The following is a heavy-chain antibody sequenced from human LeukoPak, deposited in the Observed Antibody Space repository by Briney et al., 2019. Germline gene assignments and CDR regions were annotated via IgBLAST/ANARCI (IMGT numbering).Heavy chain of an antibody. V-gene: IGHV3-23*01. CDR2: TNSGGSSS. CDR3: AKQSYARSLGE. CDR1: GFPFSDFS. Sequence: PGGSLRLSCATSGFPFSDFSMSWVRQAPGKGLEWISTTNSGGSSSDYAESVTGRFTFSRDNSKNTLYLQMSSLRVQDTAMYYCAKQSYARSLGEGGPGTLVTVSS. D-gene: IGHD2-8*01. J-gene: IGHJ4*02.